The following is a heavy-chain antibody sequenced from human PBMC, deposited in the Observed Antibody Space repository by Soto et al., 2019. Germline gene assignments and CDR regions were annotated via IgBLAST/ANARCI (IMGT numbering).Heavy chain of an antibody. CDR3: ASDPYYYASGF. CDR2: ISGVGTTI. Sequence: GSLRLSCAASGFRFSAHYMTWIRQAPGKGLEWVSKISGVGTTIYYADSVKGGFTVSRDNAKNSVYLQMNSLRAEDTAVYYCASDPYYYASGFWGQGTLVTVSS. D-gene: IGHD3-10*01. CDR1: GFRFSAHY. V-gene: IGHV3-11*01. J-gene: IGHJ4*02.